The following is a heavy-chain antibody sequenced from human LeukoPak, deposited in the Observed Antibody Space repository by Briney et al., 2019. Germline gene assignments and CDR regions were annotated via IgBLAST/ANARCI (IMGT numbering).Heavy chain of an antibody. Sequence: QPGGSLILSCAASGFTFSSYEMNWVRQAPGKGLEWVSYISSSGSTIYYADSVKGRFTISRDNAKNSLYLQMNSLRAEDTAVYYCAREPDYDILTGYSYWGQGTLVTVSS. CDR2: ISSSGSTI. V-gene: IGHV3-48*03. CDR1: GFTFSSYE. D-gene: IGHD3-9*01. CDR3: AREPDYDILTGYSY. J-gene: IGHJ4*02.